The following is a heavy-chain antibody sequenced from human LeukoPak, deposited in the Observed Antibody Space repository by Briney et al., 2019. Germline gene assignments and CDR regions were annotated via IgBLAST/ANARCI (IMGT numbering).Heavy chain of an antibody. CDR3: ARKLGYCSSTSCPRFGTYFDY. CDR2: INHSGST. Sequence: PSETLSLTCAVYGGSFSGYYWSWIRQPPGKGLEWIGEINHSGSTNYNPSLKSRVTISGDTSKNQFSLKLSSVTAADTAVYYCARKLGYCSSTSCPRFGTYFDYWGQGTLVTVSS. V-gene: IGHV4-34*01. CDR1: GGSFSGYY. J-gene: IGHJ4*02. D-gene: IGHD2-2*01.